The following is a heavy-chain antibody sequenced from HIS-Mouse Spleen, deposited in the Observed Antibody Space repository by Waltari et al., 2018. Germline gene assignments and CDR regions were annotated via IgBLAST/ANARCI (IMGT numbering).Heavy chain of an antibody. CDR1: GGSISSSSYY. CDR3: AREIPYSSSWYDWYFDL. D-gene: IGHD6-13*01. Sequence: QLQLQESGPGLVKPSETLSLTCTVSGGSISSSSYYWGWIRQPPGKGLGLIGSIYYSGRTYYNPSLKSRVTISVDTSKNQFSLKLSSVTAADTAVYYCAREIPYSSSWYDWYFDLWGRGTLVTVSS. CDR2: IYYSGRT. V-gene: IGHV4-39*07. J-gene: IGHJ2*01.